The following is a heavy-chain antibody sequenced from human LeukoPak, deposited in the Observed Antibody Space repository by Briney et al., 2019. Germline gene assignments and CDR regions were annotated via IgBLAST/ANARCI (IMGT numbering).Heavy chain of an antibody. V-gene: IGHV3-64*01. CDR2: ISSNGGST. CDR1: GFTFSSYA. CDR3: AKAILTPKNIWFGELWARGDSLFYGMDV. D-gene: IGHD3-10*01. J-gene: IGHJ6*02. Sequence: PGGSLRLSCAASGFTFSSYAMHWVRQAPGKGLEYVSAISSNGGSTYYANSVKGRFTISRDNSKNTLYLQMNSLRAEDTAVYYCAKAILTPKNIWFGELWARGDSLFYGMDVWGQGTTVTGSS.